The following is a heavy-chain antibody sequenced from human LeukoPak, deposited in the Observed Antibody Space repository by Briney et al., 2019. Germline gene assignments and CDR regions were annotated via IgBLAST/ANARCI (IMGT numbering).Heavy chain of an antibody. CDR3: ARGRVLVGAANDY. CDR1: GFTFSSYA. V-gene: IGHV3-30*04. CDR2: ISYDGSNK. J-gene: IGHJ4*02. Sequence: GGSLRLSCAASGFTFSSYAMSWVRQAPGKGLEWVAVISYDGSNKYYADSVKGRFTISRDNSKNTLYLQMNSLRAEDTAVYYCARGRVLVGAANDYWGQGTLVTVSS. D-gene: IGHD1-26*01.